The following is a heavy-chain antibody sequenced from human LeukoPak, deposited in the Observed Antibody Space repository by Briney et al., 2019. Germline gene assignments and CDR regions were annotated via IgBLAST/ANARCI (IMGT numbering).Heavy chain of an antibody. D-gene: IGHD3-22*01. CDR2: IYHSGST. J-gene: IGHJ4*02. CDR1: GYSISSGYY. CDR3: AREDYYDSSGYYADY. V-gene: IGHV4-38-2*02. Sequence: SETLSLTCTVSGYSISSGYYWGWIRQPPGKGLEWIGSIYHSGSTYYNPSLKSRVAISVDTSKNQFSLKLSSVTAADTAVYYCAREDYYDSSGYYADYWGQGTLVTVSS.